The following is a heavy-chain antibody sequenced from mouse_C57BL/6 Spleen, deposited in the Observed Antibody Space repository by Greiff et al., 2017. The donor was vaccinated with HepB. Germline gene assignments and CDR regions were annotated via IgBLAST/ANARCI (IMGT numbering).Heavy chain of an antibody. CDR3: ARSNGDYPFDY. J-gene: IGHJ2*01. CDR2: IDPSDSYT. CDR1: GYTFTSYW. Sequence: QVQLQQPGAELVRPGTSVKLSCKASGYTFTSYWMHWVKQRPGQGLEWIGVIDPSDSYTNYNQKFKGKATLTVDTSSSTAYMQLSSLTSEDSAVYYCARSNGDYPFDYWGQGTTLTVSS. V-gene: IGHV1-59*01. D-gene: IGHD2-13*01.